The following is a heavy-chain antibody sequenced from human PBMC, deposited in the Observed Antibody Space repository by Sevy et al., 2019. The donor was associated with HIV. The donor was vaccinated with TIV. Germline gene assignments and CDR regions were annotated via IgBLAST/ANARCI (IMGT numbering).Heavy chain of an antibody. CDR2: INPNDGVT. D-gene: IGHD4-17*01. J-gene: IGHJ6*02. Sequence: GPVKVSCKASGYTFSDYYIHWVRQAPGQGLEWMAWINPNDGVTHYAQRFQGGVTLTRDTSVSTAYMDLRGLRYDDTAIYYCARLTTRPTSDLYGMDVWGQGTPVTVSS. V-gene: IGHV1-2*02. CDR3: ARLTTRPTSDLYGMDV. CDR1: GYTFSDYY.